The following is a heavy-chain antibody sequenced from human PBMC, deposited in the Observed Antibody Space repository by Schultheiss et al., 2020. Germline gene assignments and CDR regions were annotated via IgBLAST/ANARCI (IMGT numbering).Heavy chain of an antibody. CDR2: IRSKAYGGTT. J-gene: IGHJ4*02. CDR1: GFTFSSYG. CDR3: TRSWGSPYFDY. D-gene: IGHD3-16*01. Sequence: GGSLRLSCAASGFTFSSYGMHWVRQAPGKGLEWVGFIRSKAYGGTTEYAASVKGRFTISRDDSKSIAYLQMNSLKTEDTAVYYCTRSWGSPYFDYWGQGTLVTVSS. V-gene: IGHV3-49*04.